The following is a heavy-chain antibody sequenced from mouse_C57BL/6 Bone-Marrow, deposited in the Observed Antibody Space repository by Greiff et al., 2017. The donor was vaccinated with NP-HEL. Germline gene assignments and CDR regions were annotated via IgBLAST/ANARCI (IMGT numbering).Heavy chain of an antibody. J-gene: IGHJ2*01. V-gene: IGHV5-6*01. D-gene: IGHD1-1*01. CDR1: GFTFSSYG. Sequence: VQLKESGGDLVKPGGSLKLSCAASGFTFSSYGMSWVRQTPDKRLEWVATISSGGSYTYYPDSVKGRFTISRDNAKNTQYLQMSSLKSEDTAMYYWARKSYYGSSPCDYWGQGTTLTVSS. CDR3: ARKSYYGSSPCDY. CDR2: ISSGGSYT.